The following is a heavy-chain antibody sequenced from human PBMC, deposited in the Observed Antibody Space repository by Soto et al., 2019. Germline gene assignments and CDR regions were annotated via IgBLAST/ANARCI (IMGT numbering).Heavy chain of an antibody. V-gene: IGHV1-69*13. D-gene: IGHD3-22*01. J-gene: IGHJ4*02. CDR3: ARGYDSSGYYGTKYYFDY. CDR2: IIPIFGTA. CDR1: GGTFSSYA. Sequence: SVKVSCKASGGTFSSYAISWVRQAPGQGLEWMGGIIPIFGTANYAQKCQGRVTITADESTSTAYMELSSLRSEDTAVYYCARGYDSSGYYGTKYYFDYWGQGTLVTVSS.